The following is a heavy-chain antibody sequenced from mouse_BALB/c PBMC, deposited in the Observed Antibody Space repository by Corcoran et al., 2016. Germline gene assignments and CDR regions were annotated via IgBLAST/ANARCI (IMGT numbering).Heavy chain of an antibody. CDR1: RYIFTSYW. CDR2: SYPGTGSA. CDR3: ARIYDGYDVFYAMDY. J-gene: IGHJ4*01. V-gene: IGHV1S132*01. Sequence: QVQLKQSGAELVRPGASVKLSCKTSRYIFTSYWIPWVKQRSGQGLAWIARSYPGTGSAYYNEKFKGKATLTADKSSSTAYMQLSSLKSEDSSVYFCARIYDGYDVFYAMDYWGEGTAVTVSS. D-gene: IGHD2-3*01.